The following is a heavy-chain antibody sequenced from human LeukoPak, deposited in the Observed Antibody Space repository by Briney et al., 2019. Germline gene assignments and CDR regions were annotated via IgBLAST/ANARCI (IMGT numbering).Heavy chain of an antibody. Sequence: ASVKVSCKASGYTFTSYGISWVRQAPGQGLEWMGWISAYNGNTNYAQKLQGRVTMTTDTSTSTAYMELRSLRADDTAVYYGARSGVVVPAARFDPWGQGTLVTVSS. CDR2: ISAYNGNT. V-gene: IGHV1-18*01. CDR3: ARSGVVVPAARFDP. D-gene: IGHD2-2*01. J-gene: IGHJ5*02. CDR1: GYTFTSYG.